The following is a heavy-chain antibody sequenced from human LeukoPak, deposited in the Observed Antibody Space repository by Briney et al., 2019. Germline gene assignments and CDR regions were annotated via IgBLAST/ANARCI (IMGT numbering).Heavy chain of an antibody. V-gene: IGHV3-30-3*01. CDR2: ISYDGSNK. D-gene: IGHD6-6*01. Sequence: GGSLRLSCAASGFTFSSYAMHWVRQAPGKGLEWVAVISYDGSNKYYADSVKGRFTISRDNSKNTLYLQMNSLRAEDTAVYYCASDSSSPEPYYMDVWGKGTTVTVSS. CDR3: ASDSSSPEPYYMDV. J-gene: IGHJ6*03. CDR1: GFTFSSYA.